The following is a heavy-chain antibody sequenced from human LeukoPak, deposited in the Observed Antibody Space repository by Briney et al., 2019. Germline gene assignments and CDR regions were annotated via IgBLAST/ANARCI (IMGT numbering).Heavy chain of an antibody. Sequence: ASVKVSCKASGYTFTGYYMHWVRQAPGQGLEWMGWINPNSGGTNYAQKFQGRVTMTRDTSISTAYMELSRLRSDDTAVYYCARNSLIGSGYDYWGQGTLVAVSS. J-gene: IGHJ4*02. CDR2: INPNSGGT. CDR3: ARNSLIGSGYDY. D-gene: IGHD6-19*01. CDR1: GYTFTGYY. V-gene: IGHV1-2*02.